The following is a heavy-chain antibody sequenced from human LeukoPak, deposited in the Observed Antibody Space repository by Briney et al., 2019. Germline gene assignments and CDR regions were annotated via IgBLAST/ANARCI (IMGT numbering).Heavy chain of an antibody. J-gene: IGHJ4*02. CDR2: ISGDGGST. CDR1: GFTFDDYA. Sequence: GGSLRLSCAASGFTFDDYAMHWVRQAPGKGLEWVSPISGDGGSTYYADSVKGRFTISRDNSKNSLYVQMNSLRTEDTALYYCAKDMWRFGELDYDYWGQGTLVTVSS. V-gene: IGHV3-43*02. CDR3: AKDMWRFGELDYDY. D-gene: IGHD3-10*01.